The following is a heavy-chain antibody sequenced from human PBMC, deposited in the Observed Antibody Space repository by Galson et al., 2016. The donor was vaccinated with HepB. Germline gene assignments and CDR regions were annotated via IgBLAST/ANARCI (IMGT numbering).Heavy chain of an antibody. CDR1: GFSLNNFD. Sequence: SLRLSCAASGFSLNNFDMNWVRQAPGKGLQWVATGSASGTSHSADPEEGRFIVSRDKFQNRVSLHMNSLRVEDTAVYFCAKNLRSDPRPLAGRLGKGRPYYGMDVWGHGTTVIVSS. CDR2: GSASGTS. CDR3: AKNLRSDPRPLAGRLGKGRPYYGMDV. V-gene: IGHV3-23*01. D-gene: IGHD6-6*01. J-gene: IGHJ6*02.